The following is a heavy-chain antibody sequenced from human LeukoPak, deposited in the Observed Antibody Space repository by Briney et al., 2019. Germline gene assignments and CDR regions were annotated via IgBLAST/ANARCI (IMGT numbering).Heavy chain of an antibody. J-gene: IGHJ5*02. V-gene: IGHV4-4*02. CDR1: GGSISSSNW. Sequence: SGTLSLTCAVSGGSISSSNWWSWVRQPPGKGLEWIGEIYHSGSTNYNPSLKSRVTISVDTSKNQFSLKLSSVTAADTAVYYCARHETYYYGSGGLGSIAPSYWFDPWGQGTLVTVSS. CDR3: ARHETYYYGSGGLGSIAPSYWFDP. CDR2: IYHSGST. D-gene: IGHD3-10*01.